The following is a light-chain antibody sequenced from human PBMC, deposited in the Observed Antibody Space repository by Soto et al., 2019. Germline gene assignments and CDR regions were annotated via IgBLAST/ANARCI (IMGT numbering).Light chain of an antibody. CDR1: QGIGSW. CDR2: AAS. Sequence: DIQLAQSPSSVSASVGDRVTITCRASQGIGSWLAWYQQKPGKAPKLLIYAASSLQSGVPSRFSGSGSGTDFTLTISSLQPEDFVSYHCQQTNSFPPTFGGGTKVEIQ. CDR3: QQTNSFPPT. V-gene: IGKV1D-12*01. J-gene: IGKJ4*01.